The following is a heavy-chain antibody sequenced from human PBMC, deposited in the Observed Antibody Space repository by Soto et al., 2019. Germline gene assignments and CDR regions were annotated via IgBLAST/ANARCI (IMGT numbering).Heavy chain of an antibody. D-gene: IGHD3-10*01. CDR3: ARVLRDYPFYYYYMDV. J-gene: IGHJ6*03. Sequence: SETLSLTCTVSSGSISSSDYFWAWIRQPPGKGLELIGNIYYSWSTYYNPSLKSRVTISVDTSKIQFSLKLSSMTAADTAVYYCARVLRDYPFYYYYMDVWGKGTTVTVSS. CDR2: IYYSWST. V-gene: IGHV4-39*01. CDR1: SGSISSSDYF.